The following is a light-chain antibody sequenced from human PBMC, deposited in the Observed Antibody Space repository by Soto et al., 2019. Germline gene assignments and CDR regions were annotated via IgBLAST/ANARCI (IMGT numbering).Light chain of an antibody. CDR1: QSVSSY. J-gene: IGKJ1*01. CDR3: QQYYKWPQT. CDR2: DAS. Sequence: EIVLTQSPATLSLSPGERATLSCRASQSVSSYLAWYQQKPGQAPRLLIYDASTRATGVPARFRGSGSETEFTLTISSLQSEDFAVYHCQQYYKWPQTFGQGTKVDIK. V-gene: IGKV3-15*01.